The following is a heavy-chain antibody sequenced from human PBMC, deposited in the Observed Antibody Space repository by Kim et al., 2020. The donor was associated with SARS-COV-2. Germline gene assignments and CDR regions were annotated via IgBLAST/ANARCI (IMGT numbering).Heavy chain of an antibody. Sequence: ANSEKGRFTISRDNAKNSLYLQMNSLKDEDTAVYYCARDILTGRIDYWGQGTLVTVSS. D-gene: IGHD3-9*01. V-gene: IGHV3-48*02. J-gene: IGHJ4*02. CDR3: ARDILTGRIDY.